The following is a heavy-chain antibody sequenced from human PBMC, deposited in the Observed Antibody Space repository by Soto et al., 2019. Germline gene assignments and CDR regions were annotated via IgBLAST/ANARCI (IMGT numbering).Heavy chain of an antibody. J-gene: IGHJ6*02. CDR3: AGSYGSGSYYGRYYYGMDV. D-gene: IGHD3-10*01. V-gene: IGHV4-34*01. CDR1: GGSFSGYY. CDR2: INHSGST. Sequence: SETLSLTCAVYGGSFSGYYWSWIRQPPGKGLEWIGEINHSGSTNYNPSLKSRVTISVDTSKNQFSLKLSSVTAADTAVYYCAGSYGSGSYYGRYYYGMDVWGQGTTVTVSS.